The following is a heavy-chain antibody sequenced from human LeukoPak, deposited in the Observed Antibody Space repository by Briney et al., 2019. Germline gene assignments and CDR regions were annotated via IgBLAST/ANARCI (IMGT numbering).Heavy chain of an antibody. CDR3: ARYCSGGSCAH. V-gene: IGHV5-51*01. J-gene: IGHJ4*02. Sequence: PGAALEISCKGSGSIFTTYWLGLVRPLPGKGLEWMGIIYPGDSDTRYSPSFQGQVTISADKSTSTAYLQWSSLKASDTAMYYCARYCSGGSCAHWGQGTLVTVSS. D-gene: IGHD2-15*01. CDR2: IYPGDSDT. CDR1: GSIFTTYW.